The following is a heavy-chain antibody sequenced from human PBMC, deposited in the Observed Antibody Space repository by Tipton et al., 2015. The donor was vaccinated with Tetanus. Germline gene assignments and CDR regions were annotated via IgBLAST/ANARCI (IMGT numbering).Heavy chain of an antibody. V-gene: IGHV3-74*01. Sequence: SLRLSCSASGFTFSDFWMHWVRQAPGKGLEWVSRINNDGGTPTYADSVRGRFTISRDNAKNTVHLQMNSLRAEDTAVYYCARSASPYDYWGQGTLVTVSS. J-gene: IGHJ4*02. CDR1: GFTFSDFW. CDR3: ARSASPYDY. CDR2: INNDGGTP.